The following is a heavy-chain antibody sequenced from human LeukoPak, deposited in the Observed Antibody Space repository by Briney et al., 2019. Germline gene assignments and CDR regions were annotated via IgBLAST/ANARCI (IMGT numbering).Heavy chain of an antibody. D-gene: IGHD3-22*01. V-gene: IGHV4-59*12. CDR2: IYYSGST. J-gene: IGHJ4*02. CDR3: ARTYDSSGYYYYFDY. Sequence: KPSETLSLTCTVSGGSISSYYWSWIRQPPGKGLEWIGNIYYSGSTNYNPSLKSRVTISVDTSRNQFSLKLSSVTAADTAVYYCARTYDSSGYYYYFDYWGQGTLVTVSS. CDR1: GGSISSYY.